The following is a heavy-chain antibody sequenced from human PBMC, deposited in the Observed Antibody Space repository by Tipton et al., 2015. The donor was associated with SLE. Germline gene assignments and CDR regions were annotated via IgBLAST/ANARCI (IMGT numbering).Heavy chain of an antibody. J-gene: IGHJ5*02. CDR2: IYDTETT. CDR1: GDSISSGGYY. CDR3: ARDFMANGNWFDP. D-gene: IGHD5-24*01. Sequence: LRLSCNVSGDSISSGGYYWSWVRQFPGTGLEWIGYIYDTETTHYNPSLNSRLSLSIDTSKNQFSLRLNSVTAADTAVYYCARDFMANGNWFDPLGQGTLVTVSS. V-gene: IGHV4-31*03.